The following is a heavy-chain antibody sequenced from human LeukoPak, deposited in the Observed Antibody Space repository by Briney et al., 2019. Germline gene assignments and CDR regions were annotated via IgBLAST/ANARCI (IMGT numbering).Heavy chain of an antibody. CDR1: KFTFSDYY. CDR3: ARDSGTTGTNFDY. Sequence: GGSLRLSCAASKFTFSDYYMSWIRQAPGKGLEWISYISSSGSAKKYADSVKGRFTISRDNAKNSLYLQMNSLRAEDTAVYYCARDSGTTGTNFDYWGQGTLVTVSS. CDR2: ISSSGSAK. J-gene: IGHJ4*02. D-gene: IGHD1-1*01. V-gene: IGHV3-11*04.